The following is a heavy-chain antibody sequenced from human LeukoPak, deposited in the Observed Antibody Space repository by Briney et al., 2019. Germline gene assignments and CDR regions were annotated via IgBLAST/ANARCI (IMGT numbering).Heavy chain of an antibody. CDR1: VLSNNIHF. CDR3: GRDEGSPGAIDH. J-gene: IGHJ4*02. Sequence: SDTQSLPCTVWVLSNNIHFWMCIRRSRGRARVGIGYAYFNGNTNYNPSLKRRVNISVDTSKNQFSLRLSSVADADAAVYYCGRDEGSPGAIDHWGQGTLVTVSS. D-gene: IGHD3-10*01. V-gene: IGHV4-59*11. CDR2: AYFNGNT.